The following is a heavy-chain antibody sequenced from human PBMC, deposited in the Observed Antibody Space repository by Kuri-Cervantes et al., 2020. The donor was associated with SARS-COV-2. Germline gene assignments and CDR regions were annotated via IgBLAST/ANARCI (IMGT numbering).Heavy chain of an antibody. J-gene: IGHJ4*02. V-gene: IGHV4-38-2*02. CDR3: ARGVVRNKMIVVVFTGTEYYFDS. D-gene: IGHD3-22*01. CDR1: GYSISSGYY. Sequence: GSLRLSCTVSGYSISSGYYWGWIRQPPGKGLEWIGSIYHSGSTHYNPSLKSRVTISVDTSENQFSLKLNSVTAADTGVYYCARGVVRNKMIVVVFTGTEYYFDSWGQGTLVTVSS. CDR2: IYHSGST.